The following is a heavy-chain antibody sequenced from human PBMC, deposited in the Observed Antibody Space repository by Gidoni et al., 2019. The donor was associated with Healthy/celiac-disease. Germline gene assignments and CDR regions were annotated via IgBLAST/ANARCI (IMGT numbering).Heavy chain of an antibody. Sequence: QVQLVQSGAEVKKPGSSVKVSCKASGGPFSRYAISWVRQAPGQGLEWMGGIIPIFGTANYAQKFQGRVTITADESTSTAYMELSSLRSEDTAVYYCARVTSVGDGYNWGGYYFDYWGQGTLVTVSS. V-gene: IGHV1-69*01. CDR1: GGPFSRYA. J-gene: IGHJ4*02. CDR2: IIPIFGTA. CDR3: ARVTSVGDGYNWGGYYFDY. D-gene: IGHD5-12*01.